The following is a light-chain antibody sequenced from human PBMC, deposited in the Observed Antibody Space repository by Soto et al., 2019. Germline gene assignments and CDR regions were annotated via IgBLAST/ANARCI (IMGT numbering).Light chain of an antibody. V-gene: IGKV2-28*01. J-gene: IGKJ5*01. Sequence: DVVMTQSPLSLPVTPGEPASISRGPSQRLLDSHGYNYLDWYLQKPGQSPQLXXYLGSNRASGFPDRFSGSGSGRDFTLKISRVDAEDVGVYYCMQALPTPRVTFGQGTRLDIK. CDR2: LGS. CDR1: QRLLDSHGYNY. CDR3: MQALPTPRVT.